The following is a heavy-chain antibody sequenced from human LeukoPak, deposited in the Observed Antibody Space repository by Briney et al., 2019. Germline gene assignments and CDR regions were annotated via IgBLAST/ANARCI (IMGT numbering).Heavy chain of an antibody. J-gene: IGHJ4*02. CDR1: GFTFSSYS. D-gene: IGHD6-19*01. V-gene: IGHV3-30*18. CDR3: AKDPEYSDSSGWAWYFDY. CDR2: ISYDGSNK. Sequence: GGSLRLSCAASGFTFSSYSMNWVRQAPGKGLEWVAVISYDGSNKYYADSVKGRFTISRDNSKNTLYLQMNSLRAEDTAVYYCAKDPEYSDSSGWAWYFDYWGQGTLVTVSS.